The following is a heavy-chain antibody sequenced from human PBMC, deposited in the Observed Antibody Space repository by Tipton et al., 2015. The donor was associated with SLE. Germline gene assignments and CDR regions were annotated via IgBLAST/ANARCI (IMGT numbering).Heavy chain of an antibody. CDR1: GGSISSSSYY. D-gene: IGHD4-11*01. J-gene: IGHJ4*02. Sequence: TLSLTCTVSGGSISSSSYYWGWIRQPPGKGLEWIGSIYYSGSTYYNPSLKSRVTISVPTSKNQFSLKLTSVTAADTAVYYCARQFIQYLADPFDNWGQGTLVTVSS. CDR2: IYYSGST. CDR3: ARQFIQYLADPFDN. V-gene: IGHV4-39*01.